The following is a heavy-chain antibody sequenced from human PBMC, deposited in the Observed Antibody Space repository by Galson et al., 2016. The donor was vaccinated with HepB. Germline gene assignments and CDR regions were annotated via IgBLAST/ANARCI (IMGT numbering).Heavy chain of an antibody. Sequence: SLRLSCAASGFSFSSYWMSWVRQAPGKGLEWVANIKPDGGENNYVDSVRGRFAISRDNAKNSLYLQMNSLRPEDTAVYYCARDDGDLTDYWGQGTLVTVSS. D-gene: IGHD2-21*01. CDR1: GFSFSSYW. J-gene: IGHJ4*02. CDR3: ARDDGDLTDY. V-gene: IGHV3-7*01. CDR2: IKPDGGEN.